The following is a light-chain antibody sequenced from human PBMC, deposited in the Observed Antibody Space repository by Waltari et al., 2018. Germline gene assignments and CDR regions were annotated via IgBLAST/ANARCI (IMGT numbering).Light chain of an antibody. CDR2: KAH. J-gene: IGLJ3*02. V-gene: IGLV8-61*01. Sequence: QTVVTQEPSLSVSPGGTVTLTCALSSGSLSTTSYATWYQQTPGQAPRQPCYKAHARSSGVPVRFSGSILGNTAALTITGAQADDESDYYCALYMGSGIWVFGGGTRLTVL. CDR1: SGSLSTTSY. CDR3: ALYMGSGIWV.